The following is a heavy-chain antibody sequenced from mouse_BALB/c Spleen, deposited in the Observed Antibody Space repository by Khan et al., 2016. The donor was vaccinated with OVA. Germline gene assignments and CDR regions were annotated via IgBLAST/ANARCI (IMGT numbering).Heavy chain of an antibody. CDR2: ISSGSNTI. D-gene: IGHD2-1*01. J-gene: IGHJ3*01. Sequence: EVELVESGGGLVQPGGSRKLSCAASGFTFSNFGMHWVRQAPEKGLEWVAYISSGSNTIYYAESVKGRFTISRENPQNTLYLQMTSLRSEDTAIYSCTRRHGTYACFAYWCPGTLVTVSA. V-gene: IGHV5-17*02. CDR1: GFTFSNFG. CDR3: TRRHGTYACFAY.